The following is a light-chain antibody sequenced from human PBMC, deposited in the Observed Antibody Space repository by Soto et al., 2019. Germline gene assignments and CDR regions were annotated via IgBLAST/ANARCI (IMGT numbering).Light chain of an antibody. V-gene: IGKV1-33*01. J-gene: IGKJ3*01. CDR2: DAS. CDR1: QDISYC. Sequence: DVQMTQSPTSLSASVGDRVTITCQASQDISYCLNWYQHKPGKDFTLLIRDASNLEAGVPSRFSGSGSGTHFSLTISSLQAEDVATNYCKHYNNLVSLSFGPGTKVDI. CDR3: KHYNNLVSLS.